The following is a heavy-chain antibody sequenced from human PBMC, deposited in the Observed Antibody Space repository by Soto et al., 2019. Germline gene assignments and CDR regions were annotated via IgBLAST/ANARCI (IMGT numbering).Heavy chain of an antibody. V-gene: IGHV3-11*01. CDR2: ISSSGSTI. CDR1: GFTFSDYY. J-gene: IGHJ6*02. CDR3: ARRLYDSSGYTNYYYYGMDV. Sequence: GGSLRLSCAASGFTFSDYYMSWIRQAPGKGLEWVSYISSSGSTIYYADSVKGRFTISRDNAKNSLYLQMNSLRAEDTAVYYCARRLYDSSGYTNYYYYGMDVWGQGTTVTVSS. D-gene: IGHD3-22*01.